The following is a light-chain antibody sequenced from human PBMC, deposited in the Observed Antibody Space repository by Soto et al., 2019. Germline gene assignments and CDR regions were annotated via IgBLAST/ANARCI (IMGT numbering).Light chain of an antibody. Sequence: QSALTQPASVSGSPGQSITSSCTGTRSDVGGYNYVSWYQQHPGKAPKLMIYDVSNRPSGVSNRFSGSKSGNTASLTISGLQAEDEADYYCSSYTSSSTPHVVFGGGTKLTVL. J-gene: IGLJ2*01. CDR2: DVS. CDR1: RSDVGGYNY. V-gene: IGLV2-14*01. CDR3: SSYTSSSTPHVV.